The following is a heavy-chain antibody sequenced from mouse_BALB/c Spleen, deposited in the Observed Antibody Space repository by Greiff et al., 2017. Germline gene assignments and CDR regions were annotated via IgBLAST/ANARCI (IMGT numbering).Heavy chain of an antibody. CDR2: IYPSDSYT. CDR3: TRDGYGFDY. D-gene: IGHD2-2*01. CDR1: GYTFTSYW. Sequence: VQLQQPGAELVRPGASVKLSCKASGYTFTSYWINWVKQRPGQGLEWIGNIYPSDSYTNYNQKFKDKATLTVDKSSSTAYMQLSSPTSEDSAVYYCTRDGYGFDYWGQGTTLTVSS. V-gene: IGHV1-69*02. J-gene: IGHJ2*01.